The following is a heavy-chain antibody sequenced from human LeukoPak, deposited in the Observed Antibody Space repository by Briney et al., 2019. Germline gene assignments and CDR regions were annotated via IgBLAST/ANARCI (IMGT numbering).Heavy chain of an antibody. CDR2: IYTSGST. J-gene: IGHJ2*01. V-gene: IGHV4-61*02. Sequence: PSETLSLTCTVSGGSISSGSYYWSWIRQPAGKGLEWIGRIYTSGSTNYNPSLKSRVTISVDTSKNQFSLKLSSVTAADTAVYYCARLAPLPWYFDLWGRGTLVTVPS. CDR3: ARLAPLPWYFDL. CDR1: GGSISSGSYY. D-gene: IGHD5/OR15-5a*01.